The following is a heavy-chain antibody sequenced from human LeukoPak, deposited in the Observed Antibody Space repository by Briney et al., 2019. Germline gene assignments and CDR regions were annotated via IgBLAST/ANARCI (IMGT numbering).Heavy chain of an antibody. J-gene: IGHJ5*02. Sequence: ASVTVSCKASGYTFTGYYMHWVRQAPGQGLEWMGWINPNSGGTNYAQKFQGRVTMTRDTSISTAYMELSRLRSDDTAVYYCARPAVAGNNWFDPWGQGTLVTVSS. V-gene: IGHV1-2*02. D-gene: IGHD6-19*01. CDR3: ARPAVAGNNWFDP. CDR1: GYTFTGYY. CDR2: INPNSGGT.